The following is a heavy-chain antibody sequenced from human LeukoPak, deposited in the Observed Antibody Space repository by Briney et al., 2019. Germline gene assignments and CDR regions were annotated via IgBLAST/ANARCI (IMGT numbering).Heavy chain of an antibody. CDR2: IYYSGST. D-gene: IGHD3-10*01. J-gene: IGHJ4*02. CDR3: ARRARFGDLDY. V-gene: IGHV4-59*08. CDR1: GGSISSYY. Sequence: SETLSLTCTVSGGSISSYYWSWIRQPPGKGLEWIGYIYYSGSTNYNPSLKSRVTISVDTSKNQFSLKLSSVTAADTAVYYCARRARFGDLDYWGQGTLVTVSS.